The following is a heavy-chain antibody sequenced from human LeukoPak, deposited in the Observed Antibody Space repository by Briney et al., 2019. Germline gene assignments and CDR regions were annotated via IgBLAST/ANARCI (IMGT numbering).Heavy chain of an antibody. J-gene: IGHJ4*02. CDR1: GGSISSYY. V-gene: IGHV4-59*01. D-gene: IGHD6-13*01. CDR3: ATRAKIAAAGNVYKQFDY. Sequence: PSETLSLTCTVSGGSISSYYWSWIRQPPGKGLEWIGYIYYSGSTNYNPSLKSRVTISVDTSKNQFSLKLSSVTAADTAVYYCATRAKIAAAGNVYKQFDYWGQGTLVTVSS. CDR2: IYYSGST.